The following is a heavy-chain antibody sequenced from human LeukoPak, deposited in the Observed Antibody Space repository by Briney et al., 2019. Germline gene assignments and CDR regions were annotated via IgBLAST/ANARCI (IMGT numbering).Heavy chain of an antibody. V-gene: IGHV3-53*01. Sequence: GGSLRLSCAASGFTFSSYAMSWVRQAPGKGLEWVSVIYSGGSTYYADSVKGRFTISRDNSKNTLYLQMNSLRAEDTAVYYCARDQGRWSNDYGDHYYYYGMDVWGQGTTVTVSS. CDR1: GFTFSSYA. D-gene: IGHD4-17*01. CDR3: ARDQGRWSNDYGDHYYYYGMDV. J-gene: IGHJ6*02. CDR2: IYSGGST.